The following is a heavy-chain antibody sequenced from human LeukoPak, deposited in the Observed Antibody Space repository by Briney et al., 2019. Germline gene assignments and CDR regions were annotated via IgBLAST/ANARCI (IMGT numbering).Heavy chain of an antibody. Sequence: SETLSLTCAVSGGSISSSNWWSWVRQPPGKGLEWIGEINHSGSTNYNPSLKSRVTISVDTSKNQFSLKLSSVTAADTAVYYCARVAATLFPPYYYYYGMDVWGQGTTVTVSS. D-gene: IGHD2-15*01. CDR2: INHSGST. CDR1: GGSISSSNW. CDR3: ARVAATLFPPYYYYYGMDV. J-gene: IGHJ6*02. V-gene: IGHV4-4*02.